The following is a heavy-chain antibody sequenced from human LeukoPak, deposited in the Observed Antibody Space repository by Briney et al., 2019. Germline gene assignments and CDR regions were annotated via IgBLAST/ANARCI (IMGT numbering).Heavy chain of an antibody. CDR2: IYSGGST. J-gene: IGHJ4*02. CDR3: AREGSRSSGYNFDY. Sequence: GGSLRLSCAASGFTVSSNYMSWVRQAPGKGLEWVSVIYSGGSTYYAGSVKGRFAISRDNSKNTVFLQMNSLRADDTAVYYCAREGSRSSGYNFDYWGQGTPVTLSS. CDR1: GFTVSSNY. V-gene: IGHV3-66*01. D-gene: IGHD3-22*01.